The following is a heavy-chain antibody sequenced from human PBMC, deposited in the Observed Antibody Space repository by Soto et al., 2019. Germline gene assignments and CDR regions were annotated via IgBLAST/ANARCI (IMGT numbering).Heavy chain of an antibody. V-gene: IGHV1-46*01. Sequence: ASVKVSCKASGYTFTSYYMHWVRQAPGQGLEWMGIINPSGGSTSYAQKFQGRVTMTRDTSTSTVYMELSSLRSEDTAVYYCARDRGLRGKGSGVLIYYYYGMDVWGQGTTVTVSS. CDR1: GYTFTSYY. CDR2: INPSGGST. CDR3: ARDRGLRGKGSGVLIYYYYGMDV. D-gene: IGHD3-10*01. J-gene: IGHJ6*02.